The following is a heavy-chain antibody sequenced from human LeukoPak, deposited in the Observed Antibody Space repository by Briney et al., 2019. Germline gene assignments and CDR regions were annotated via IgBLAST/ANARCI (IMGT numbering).Heavy chain of an antibody. CDR3: AREMIYSSKYYYYGMDV. V-gene: IGHV3-53*01. Sequence: GGSLRLSCAASGFTVSSNYMSWVRQAPGKGLEWVSVIYSGGSTYYADSVKGRFTISRNNSKNTLYLQMNSLRAEDTAVYYCAREMIYSSKYYYYGMDVWGQGTTVTVSS. J-gene: IGHJ6*02. D-gene: IGHD4-11*01. CDR2: IYSGGST. CDR1: GFTVSSNY.